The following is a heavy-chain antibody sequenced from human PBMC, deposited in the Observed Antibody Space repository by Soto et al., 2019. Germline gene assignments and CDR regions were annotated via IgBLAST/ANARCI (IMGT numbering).Heavy chain of an antibody. Sequence: AAVKVSCKASGGTFNNYAISWVRQAPGQGLEWMGGITPLFGTTNYAQKFQGRVTITADESTSTAYMELSSLRSEDTAFYYCARPRSHYYDRSAERAFDIWGQGTMVTVSS. D-gene: IGHD3-22*01. CDR1: GGTFNNYA. J-gene: IGHJ3*02. V-gene: IGHV1-69*13. CDR3: ARPRSHYYDRSAERAFDI. CDR2: ITPLFGTT.